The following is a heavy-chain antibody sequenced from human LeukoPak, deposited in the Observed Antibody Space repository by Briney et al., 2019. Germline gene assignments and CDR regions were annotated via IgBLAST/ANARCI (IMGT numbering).Heavy chain of an antibody. CDR2: MNPNSGNT. Sequence: WASVKVSCKASGYTFTSYDINWVRQATGQGLEWMGWMNPNSGNTGYAQKFQGRVTITRNTSKSTAYMELSSLRSEDTAVYYWARGNWLGAFDIGSQGTMATVPS. J-gene: IGHJ3*02. CDR3: ARGNWLGAFDI. CDR1: GYTFTSYD. D-gene: IGHD1-1*01. V-gene: IGHV1-8*03.